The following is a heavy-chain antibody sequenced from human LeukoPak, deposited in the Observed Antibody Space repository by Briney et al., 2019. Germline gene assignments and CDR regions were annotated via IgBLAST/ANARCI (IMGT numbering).Heavy chain of an antibody. D-gene: IGHD3-9*01. CDR2: IKQDGSEK. J-gene: IGHJ4*02. CDR3: ARVGRFLTGPIDY. CDR1: GFTFSSYW. V-gene: IGHV3-7*03. Sequence: GGSLRLSCAASGFTFSSYWMSWVRQAPGKGLEWVANIKQDGSEKYYVDSVKGRFTISRDNAKNSLYLQMNSLRAEDTAVYYCARVGRFLTGPIDYWGQGNLVTVSS.